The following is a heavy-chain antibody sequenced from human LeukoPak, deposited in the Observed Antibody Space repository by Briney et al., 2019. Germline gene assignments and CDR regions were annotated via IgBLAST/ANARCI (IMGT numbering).Heavy chain of an antibody. Sequence: GESLKISCRGSGYTFTNYWIGWVRQMSGKGLEWMGIIYPGDSDTRYSPSFQGQVNISADKSINTAYLQWSSLKASDTAMYYCARSYGGNSRGWFDPWGQGTLVTVSS. CDR3: ARSYGGNSRGWFDP. D-gene: IGHD4-23*01. CDR1: GYTFTNYW. V-gene: IGHV5-51*01. J-gene: IGHJ5*02. CDR2: IYPGDSDT.